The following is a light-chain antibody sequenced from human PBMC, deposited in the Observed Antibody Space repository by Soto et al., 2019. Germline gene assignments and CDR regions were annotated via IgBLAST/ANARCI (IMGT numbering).Light chain of an antibody. CDR1: SSDVGSYNL. Sequence: QSALTQPASVSGSHGQSITISCTGTSSDVGSYNLVSWYQQHPGKAPKLMIYEGSKRPSGVSNRFSGSKSGNTASLTISGLQAEDEADYYCCSYAGSSTFPYVFGTGTKVTVL. CDR3: CSYAGSSTFPYV. J-gene: IGLJ1*01. V-gene: IGLV2-23*03. CDR2: EGS.